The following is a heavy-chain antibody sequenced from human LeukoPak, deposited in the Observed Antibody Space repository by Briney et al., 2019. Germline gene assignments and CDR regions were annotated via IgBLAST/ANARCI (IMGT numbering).Heavy chain of an antibody. CDR1: GFTFSSYA. D-gene: IGHD2-15*01. J-gene: IGHJ6*02. V-gene: IGHV3-23*01. CDR2: ISGSGGST. Sequence: GGSLRLSCAASGFTFSSYAMSWVRQAPGKGLEWVSAISGSGGSTYYADSVKGRYTISRDNSKNTLYLQMNSLRAEDTAVYYCAKASVYCSGGSCADYYYYGMDVWGQGTTVTVSS. CDR3: AKASVYCSGGSCADYYYYGMDV.